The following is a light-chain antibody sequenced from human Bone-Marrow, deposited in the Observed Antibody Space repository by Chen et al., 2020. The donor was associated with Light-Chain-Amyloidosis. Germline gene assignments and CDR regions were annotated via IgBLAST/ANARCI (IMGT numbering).Light chain of an antibody. Sequence: SYVLTQPPSLSVAPGQTARIPCGGSNFGSKRVHWYQQKPGQAPVLVVYDVGDRPSGIPERFAGSNSGNTATLTISRVEAGDEADDYCQVWDSGSDHLVFGGGTKLTVL. J-gene: IGLJ2*01. CDR3: QVWDSGSDHLV. CDR1: NFGSKR. V-gene: IGLV3-21*02. CDR2: DVG.